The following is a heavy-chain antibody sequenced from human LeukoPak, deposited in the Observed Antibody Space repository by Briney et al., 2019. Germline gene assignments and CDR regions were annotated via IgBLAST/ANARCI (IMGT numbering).Heavy chain of an antibody. D-gene: IGHD1-14*01. CDR2: IKSDGSIT. CDR1: GFTFRNHW. Sequence: PGGSLRLSCAASGFTFRNHWMHWVRQAPGKGLVWVSRIKSDGSITTYADSVKGRFTISRDNAKSTLYLQMNSQRGEDTAVYYCTRDAAGLDYWGQGTLVTVSS. CDR3: TRDAAGLDY. V-gene: IGHV3-74*01. J-gene: IGHJ4*02.